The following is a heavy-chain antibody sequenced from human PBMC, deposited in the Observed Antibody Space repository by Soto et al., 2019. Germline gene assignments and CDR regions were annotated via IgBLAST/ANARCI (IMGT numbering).Heavy chain of an antibody. V-gene: IGHV4-30-2*01. Sequence: QLQLQESGSGLVKPSQTLSLTCAVSGGSISSGGYSWSWIRQPPGKGLEWIGYIYHSGSTYYNPSLKRRVTISVDRSQNPFSLKRSSVTAADTAGYCCASVPSPWGQGTLVTVSS. CDR3: ASVPSP. CDR1: GGSISSGGYS. D-gene: IGHD2-2*01. CDR2: IYHSGST. J-gene: IGHJ5*02.